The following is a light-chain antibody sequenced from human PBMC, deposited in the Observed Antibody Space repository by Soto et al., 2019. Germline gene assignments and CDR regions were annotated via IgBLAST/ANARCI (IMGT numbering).Light chain of an antibody. CDR3: QQYDNYPLT. CDR1: QSINNW. CDR2: DAS. Sequence: DIQMPQSPSTLSASVGDRVTITCRASQSINNWLAWYQQKPGKAPKFLIYDASNLESGVPSRFSGSASGTEFTLTISSLQPDDFATYYCQQYDNYPLTFGGGTKVDIK. V-gene: IGKV1-5*01. J-gene: IGKJ4*01.